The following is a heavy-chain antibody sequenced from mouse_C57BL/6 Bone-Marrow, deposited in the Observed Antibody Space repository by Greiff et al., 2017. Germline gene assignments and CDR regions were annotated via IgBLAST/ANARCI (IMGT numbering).Heavy chain of an antibody. CDR1: GYTFTSYW. D-gene: IGHD3-2*02. CDR2: IDPSDSYT. V-gene: IGHV1-69*01. Sequence: VQLQQPGAELVMPGASVKLSCKASGYTFTSYWMHWVKQRPGQGLEWIGDIDPSDSYTNYNQKFKGKSTLTVDKSSSTAYMQLSSLTSEDSAVYYCAREVSSGYYAMDYWGQGTSVTVSS. J-gene: IGHJ4*01. CDR3: AREVSSGYYAMDY.